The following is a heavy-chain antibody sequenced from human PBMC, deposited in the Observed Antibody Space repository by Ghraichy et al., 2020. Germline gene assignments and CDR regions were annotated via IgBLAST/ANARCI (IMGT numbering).Heavy chain of an antibody. CDR3: AKDWGALAYCSGGTCYGYPYDS. D-gene: IGHD2-15*01. J-gene: IGHJ4*02. CDR1: GFSFNKYT. CDR2: ISNSGGDI. V-gene: IGHV3-21*06. Sequence: GESLNISCAASGFSFNKYTMNWVRQAPGRGLEWVASISNSGGDIYYIDSVKGRFTISRDNAKNSLYLQMNGLRADDTALYYCAKDWGALAYCSGGTCYGYPYDSWGQGALVTVSS.